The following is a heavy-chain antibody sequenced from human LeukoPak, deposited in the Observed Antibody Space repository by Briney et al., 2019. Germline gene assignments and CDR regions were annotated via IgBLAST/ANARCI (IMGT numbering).Heavy chain of an antibody. V-gene: IGHV4-59*01. CDR2: IYYSGST. J-gene: IGHJ3*02. CDR3: AREGAPRAFDI. CDR1: GGSISSYY. D-gene: IGHD3-16*01. Sequence: SETLSLTCTVSGGSISSYYWSWIRQPPGKGLEWIGYIYYSGSTNYNPSLKSRVTISVDTSKNQFPLKLSSVTAADTAVYYCAREGAPRAFDIWGQGTMVTVSS.